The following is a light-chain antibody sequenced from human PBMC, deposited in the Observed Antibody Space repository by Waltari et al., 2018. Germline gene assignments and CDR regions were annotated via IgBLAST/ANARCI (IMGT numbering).Light chain of an antibody. CDR2: DVS. Sequence: SPLTQPASVSGSPAQSIPISGTGTTTALRGFDYVSWYQQHPGKAPKLMIYDVSNRPSGVSNRFSGSKSGNTASLTISGLQAEDEADYYCSSYTSSLTPVFGGGTKLTVL. CDR3: SSYTSSLTPV. CDR1: TTALRGFDY. V-gene: IGLV2-14*03. J-gene: IGLJ3*02.